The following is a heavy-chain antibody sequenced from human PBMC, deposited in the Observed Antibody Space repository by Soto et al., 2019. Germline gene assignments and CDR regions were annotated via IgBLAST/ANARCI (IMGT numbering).Heavy chain of an antibody. J-gene: IGHJ6*02. Sequence: QVQLVESGGGVVQPGRSLRLSCAASGFTFSSYGMHWVRQAPGKGLEWVAVIWYDGSNKYYADSVKGRFTISRDNSKNXLXXQMNSLRAEDTAVYYCARDRGYSYGYLYYYYGMDVWGQGTTVTVSS. CDR3: ARDRGYSYGYLYYYYGMDV. D-gene: IGHD5-18*01. V-gene: IGHV3-33*01. CDR2: IWYDGSNK. CDR1: GFTFSSYG.